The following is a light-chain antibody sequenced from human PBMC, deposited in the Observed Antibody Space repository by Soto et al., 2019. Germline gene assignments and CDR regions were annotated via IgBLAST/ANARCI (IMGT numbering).Light chain of an antibody. CDR3: QQYNTFWT. CDR2: DAS. CDR1: QSISSL. J-gene: IGKJ1*01. V-gene: IGKV1-5*01. Sequence: DIQMTQSPSALSASVGDRVTITCRASQSISSLLAWYQQKPGKAPRLLIYDASYLERGVPSRFSGSGSGTEFTLTISDLQPDDLATYYCQQYNTFWTFGPGTKVEI.